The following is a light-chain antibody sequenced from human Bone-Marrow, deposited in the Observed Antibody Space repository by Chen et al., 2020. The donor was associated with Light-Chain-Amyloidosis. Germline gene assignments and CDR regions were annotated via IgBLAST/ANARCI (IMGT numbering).Light chain of an antibody. J-gene: IGLJ1*01. CDR1: SSDVGRYNY. V-gene: IGLV2-11*01. CDR3: CSYAGSLCV. CDR2: DVN. Sequence: SALTHPRSVSGSPGRSITISCAGTSSDVGRYNYVSWYQQHPGKAPKLIIYDVNKRRSGVPARFSGAKSGNTASLTISGLQAEDEADYYCCSYAGSLCVFGSGPTVAVL.